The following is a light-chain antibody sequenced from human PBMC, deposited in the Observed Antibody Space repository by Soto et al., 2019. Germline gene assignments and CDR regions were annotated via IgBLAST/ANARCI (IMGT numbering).Light chain of an antibody. Sequence: DIQMTQSPSSLSASVGDRVTITCRASQGIRDDFGWYLQRPGKAPKRLIYAVSTLDSGVPSRFSGSGSETEFTLTISSLQPEDFATYYCLQHNSYPLTFGGGTKVEIK. CDR1: QGIRDD. V-gene: IGKV1-17*01. CDR2: AVS. CDR3: LQHNSYPLT. J-gene: IGKJ4*01.